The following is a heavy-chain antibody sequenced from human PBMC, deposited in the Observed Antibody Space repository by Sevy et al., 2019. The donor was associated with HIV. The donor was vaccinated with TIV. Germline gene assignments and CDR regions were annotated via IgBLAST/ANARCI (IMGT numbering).Heavy chain of an antibody. CDR2: INPNDGVT. CDR1: GYTFNDYH. D-gene: IGHD4-17*01. J-gene: IGHJ6*02. Sequence: ASVKVSCKASGYTFNDYHIHWVRQAPGQGLEWMAWINPNDGVTPYAQRFQGGVTLTRDTSVSTAYMELRGLRYDDTAIYYCARLTTRPTSDLYGMDVWGQGTPVTVSS. CDR3: ARLTTRPTSDLYGMDV. V-gene: IGHV1-2*02.